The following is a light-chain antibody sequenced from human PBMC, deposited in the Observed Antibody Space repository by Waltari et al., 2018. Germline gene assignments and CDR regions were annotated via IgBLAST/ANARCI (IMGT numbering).Light chain of an antibody. J-gene: IGKJ1*01. CDR3: QQYNSYSRT. CDR2: KAS. V-gene: IGKV1-5*03. CDR1: QSISSW. Sequence: DIQMTQYPSTLSASFGDRVTITCRASQSISSWLAWYQQKPGKAPKLLIYKASSLESVVPSRFSGSGSGTEFTLTISSLQPDDFATYYCQQYNSYSRTFGQGTKVEIK.